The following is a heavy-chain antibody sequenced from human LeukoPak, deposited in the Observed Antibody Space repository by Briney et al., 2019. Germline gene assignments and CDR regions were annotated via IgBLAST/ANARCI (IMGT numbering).Heavy chain of an antibody. D-gene: IGHD5-18*01. V-gene: IGHV4-4*07. CDR3: TTIKRGDIFGYFDF. J-gene: IGHJ4*02. Sequence: SETLSLTCTVSGGSISSYYWSWIRQPAGKGLEWIGRIYTSGSTNYNASLKSRGSMSVDTCKNHFSLRLSSVTAADTAVYYCTTIKRGDIFGYFDFWGQGILVTVSS. CDR2: IYTSGST. CDR1: GGSISSYY.